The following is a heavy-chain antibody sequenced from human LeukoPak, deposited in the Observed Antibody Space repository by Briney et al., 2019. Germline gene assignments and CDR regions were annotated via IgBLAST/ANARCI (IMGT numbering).Heavy chain of an antibody. CDR3: ARAIQFGGYFDY. CDR1: GFTFSSYA. V-gene: IGHV3-53*01. Sequence: PGGSLRLSCAASGFTFSSYAVSWVRQAPGKGLEWASVIFGAGTTYYADSVKGRFTISRDNSKNTLYLQMNSLRAEDTAVYYCARAIQFGGYFDYWGQGTLVTVST. D-gene: IGHD2-15*01. J-gene: IGHJ4*02. CDR2: IFGAGTT.